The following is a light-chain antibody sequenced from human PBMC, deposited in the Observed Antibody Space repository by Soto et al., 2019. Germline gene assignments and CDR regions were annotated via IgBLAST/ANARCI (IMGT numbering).Light chain of an antibody. V-gene: IGKV3-20*01. CDR3: QQYGSSPRT. CDR1: QSVNRNF. CDR2: GAS. J-gene: IGKJ1*01. Sequence: EVVLTQSPGTLSLSPGERATLSCRASQSVNRNFLAWSQQKPGQAPRILIYGASSRATGIPDRFSGSGSGADFTLTINTLEPEDSAVYYCQQYGSSPRTFGQGTKVDI.